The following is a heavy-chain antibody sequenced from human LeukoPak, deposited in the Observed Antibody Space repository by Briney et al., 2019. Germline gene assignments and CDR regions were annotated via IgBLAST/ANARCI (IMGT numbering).Heavy chain of an antibody. J-gene: IGHJ4*02. D-gene: IGHD6-13*01. CDR2: IYYSGST. Sequence: ASETLSLTCTVSGVSISSYYWSWLRQPPGKGRECIGYIYYSGSTNYNPSLKSRVTISVDTSKNQFSLKLSSVTAADTAVYYCARRGVAAGLDYWGQGTLVTVSS. V-gene: IGHV4-59*01. CDR1: GVSISSYY. CDR3: ARRGVAAGLDY.